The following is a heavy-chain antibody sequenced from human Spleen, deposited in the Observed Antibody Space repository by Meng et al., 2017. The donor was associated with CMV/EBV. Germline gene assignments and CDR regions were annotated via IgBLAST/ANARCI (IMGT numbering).Heavy chain of an antibody. CDR2: TYYSSKWFN. CDR1: SSNRAA. V-gene: IGHV6-1*01. J-gene: IGHJ4*02. CDR3: ARAYYYDRGGYAHYFDF. Sequence: SSNRAAWTWIRQSPSRGLEWLGRTYYSSKWFNDYAVSVKGRLIVNADTSKNQFSLQLNSVTPEDTAVYFCARAYYYDRGGYAHYFDFWGQGALVTVSS. D-gene: IGHD3-22*01.